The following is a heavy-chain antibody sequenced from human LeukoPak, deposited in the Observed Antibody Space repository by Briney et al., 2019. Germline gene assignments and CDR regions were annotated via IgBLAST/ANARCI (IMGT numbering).Heavy chain of an antibody. Sequence: GGSLRLFCAASGFTFSSYGIHWVRQAPGKGLEWVAVISIDGSNTYYADSVKGRFTISRDNSKNTLYLQMNSLRAEDTAVYYCAKEEDTTSSAYLNYWGQGAQVTVSS. CDR2: ISIDGSNT. V-gene: IGHV3-30*18. D-gene: IGHD6-6*01. J-gene: IGHJ4*02. CDR1: GFTFSSYG. CDR3: AKEEDTTSSAYLNY.